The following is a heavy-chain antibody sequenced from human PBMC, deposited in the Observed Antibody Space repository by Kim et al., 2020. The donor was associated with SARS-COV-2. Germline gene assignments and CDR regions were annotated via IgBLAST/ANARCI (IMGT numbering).Heavy chain of an antibody. J-gene: IGHJ4*02. Sequence: YSPSLMSLVTMSVVTSKNQFSLKLSSVTAADTAVYYCAGGGYYGSGGFDYWGQGTLVTVSS. CDR3: AGGGYYGSGGFDY. V-gene: IGHV4-59*09. D-gene: IGHD3-10*01.